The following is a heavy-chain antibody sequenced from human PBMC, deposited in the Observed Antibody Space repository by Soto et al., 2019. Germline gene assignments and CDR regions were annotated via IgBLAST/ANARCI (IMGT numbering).Heavy chain of an antibody. V-gene: IGHV3-30-3*01. CDR2: VSYDGSNT. J-gene: IGHJ6*02. Sequence: QVQLVESGGGVVQPGRSLRLSCAASGFTFSSHSMHWVRQAPGQGLQWVAVVSYDGSNTYYADSVKGRFTTSRDNSKNTLYLQMNSMRGEDTAVYYCAKEVETRYYHYGMDVWGQGTTVTVSS. D-gene: IGHD2-2*01. CDR1: GFTFSSHS. CDR3: AKEVETRYYHYGMDV.